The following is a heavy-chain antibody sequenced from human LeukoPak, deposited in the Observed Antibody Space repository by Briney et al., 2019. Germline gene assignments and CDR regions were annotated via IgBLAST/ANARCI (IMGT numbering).Heavy chain of an antibody. J-gene: IGHJ5*02. CDR2: IYYSGST. CDR3: ARDPITMVRGVILWWFDP. D-gene: IGHD3-10*01. Sequence: SETLSLTCTVSGGSISSSSYYWGWIRQPPGKGLEWIGSIYYSGSTYYNPSLKSRVTISVDTSKNQFSLKLSSVTAADTAVYYCARDPITMVRGVILWWFDPWGQGTLVTVSS. CDR1: GGSISSSSYY. V-gene: IGHV4-39*02.